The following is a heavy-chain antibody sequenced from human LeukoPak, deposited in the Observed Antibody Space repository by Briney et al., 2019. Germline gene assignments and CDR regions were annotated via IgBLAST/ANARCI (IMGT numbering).Heavy chain of an antibody. CDR3: ARERSFGFMVRGGSYGMDV. D-gene: IGHD3-10*01. Sequence: SETLSLTCAVYGGSFSGYYWSWIRRPPGKGLEWIGEINHSGSTNYNPSLKSRVTISVDTSKNQFSLKLSSVTAADTAVYYCARERSFGFMVRGGSYGMDVWGQGTTVTVSS. J-gene: IGHJ6*02. V-gene: IGHV4-34*01. CDR1: GGSFSGYY. CDR2: INHSGST.